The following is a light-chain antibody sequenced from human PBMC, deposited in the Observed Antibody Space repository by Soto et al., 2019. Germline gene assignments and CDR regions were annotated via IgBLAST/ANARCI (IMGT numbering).Light chain of an antibody. Sequence: QPVLTQPPSVSGAPGQRVTISCTGSSSNIGAGYDVHWYQQLPGTAPKLLIYGNSNRPSGVPDRFSGSKSGTSASLAITGLQAEDEADYYCQSYDSSLSAVVFGGGTKVTVL. CDR3: QSYDSSLSAVV. CDR2: GNS. V-gene: IGLV1-40*01. J-gene: IGLJ2*01. CDR1: SSNIGAGYD.